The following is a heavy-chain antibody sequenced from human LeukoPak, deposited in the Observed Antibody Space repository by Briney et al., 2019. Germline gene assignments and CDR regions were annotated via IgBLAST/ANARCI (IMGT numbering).Heavy chain of an antibody. Sequence: SETLSLTCAVYGGSFSGYYWSWIRQPPGKGLEWIGEINQSGSTNYNPSLKSRVTISVDTSKNQFSLKLSSVTAADTAVYYCARGLTSYYDSSGYYYYYYYMDVWGKGTTVTVSS. CDR2: INQSGST. CDR1: GGSFSGYY. CDR3: ARGLTSYYDSSGYYYYYYYMDV. V-gene: IGHV4-34*01. D-gene: IGHD3-22*01. J-gene: IGHJ6*03.